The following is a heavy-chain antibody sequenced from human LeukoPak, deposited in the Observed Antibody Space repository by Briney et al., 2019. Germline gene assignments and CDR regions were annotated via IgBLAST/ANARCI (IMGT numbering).Heavy chain of an antibody. CDR3: ARGPQKNGHSSGYPGYFDY. J-gene: IGHJ4*02. Sequence: AGGSLRLSCAASGFTFSSYAMHWVRQAPGKGLEWVAVISYDGSNKYYADSVKGRFTISRDNSKNTLYLQMNSLRAEDTAVYYCARGPQKNGHSSGYPGYFDYWGQGTLVTVSS. CDR1: GFTFSSYA. CDR2: ISYDGSNK. V-gene: IGHV3-30-3*01. D-gene: IGHD3-22*01.